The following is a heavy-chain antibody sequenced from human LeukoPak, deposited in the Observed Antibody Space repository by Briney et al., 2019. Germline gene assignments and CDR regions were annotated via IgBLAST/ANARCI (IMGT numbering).Heavy chain of an antibody. CDR3: AKDSIAVAGTTTHFDY. CDR1: GFTFSSYG. J-gene: IGHJ4*02. Sequence: GGSLRLSCAASGFTFSSYGMHWVRQAPGKGLEWVAVISYDGSNKYYADSVKGRFTISRYNSKNTLYLQMNSLRAEDTAVYYCAKDSIAVAGTTTHFDYWGQGTLVTVSS. CDR2: ISYDGSNK. V-gene: IGHV3-30*18. D-gene: IGHD6-19*01.